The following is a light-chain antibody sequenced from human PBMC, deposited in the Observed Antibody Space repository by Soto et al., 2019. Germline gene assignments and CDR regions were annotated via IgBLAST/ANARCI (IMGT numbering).Light chain of an antibody. CDR3: QRYNNPPQT. J-gene: IGKJ1*01. CDR1: ESVATN. Sequence: EIVLPQSPATLSVSPGERATLSCRASESVATNLPWYQQKPGQPPRLLTYGAYTRATGIPARFSGSGSGTEFTLTISCLQSEDLAVYYCQRYNNPPQTFGQRSKADI. V-gene: IGKV3-15*01. CDR2: GAY.